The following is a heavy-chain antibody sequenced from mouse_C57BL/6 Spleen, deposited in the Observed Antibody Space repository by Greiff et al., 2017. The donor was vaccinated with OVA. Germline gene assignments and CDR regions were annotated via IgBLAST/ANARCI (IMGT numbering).Heavy chain of an antibody. J-gene: IGHJ2*01. D-gene: IGHD1-1*01. CDR3: ASDYYGSRGRFDY. CDR2: IYPGDGDT. Sequence: QVQLKESGPELVKPGASVKISCKASGYAFSSSWMNWVKQRPGKGLEWIGRIYPGDGDTNYNGKFKGKATLTADKSSSTAYMQLSSLTSEDSAVYFCASDYYGSRGRFDYWGQGTTLTVSS. V-gene: IGHV1-82*01. CDR1: GYAFSSSW.